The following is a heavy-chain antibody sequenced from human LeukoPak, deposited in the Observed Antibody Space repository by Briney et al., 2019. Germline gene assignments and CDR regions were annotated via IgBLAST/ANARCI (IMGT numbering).Heavy chain of an antibody. J-gene: IGHJ6*02. Sequence: PGGSLRLSCAASGFIFSNYWMAWVRQGPGEGPEWVANINQRGSEKYYVDSVRGRFTISRDNAKNSLYLQMNSLRAEDTALYYCAKDTVAGPYYYGMDVWGQGTTVTVSS. V-gene: IGHV3-7*03. D-gene: IGHD6-19*01. CDR3: AKDTVAGPYYYGMDV. CDR2: INQRGSEK. CDR1: GFIFSNYW.